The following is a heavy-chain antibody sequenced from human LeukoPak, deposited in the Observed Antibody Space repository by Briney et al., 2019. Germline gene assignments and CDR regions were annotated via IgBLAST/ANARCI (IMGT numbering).Heavy chain of an antibody. CDR2: IYYSGST. V-gene: IGHV4-39*01. Sequence: SETLSLTCTVSGGSISSSSYYWGWIRQPPGKGLEWIGSIYYSGSTYYNPSLKSRVTISVDTSKNQFSLKLSSVTAADTAVYYCARGRKAAAGHVPGYWGQGTLVTVSS. CDR3: ARGRKAAAGHVPGY. CDR1: GGSISSSSYY. J-gene: IGHJ4*02. D-gene: IGHD6-13*01.